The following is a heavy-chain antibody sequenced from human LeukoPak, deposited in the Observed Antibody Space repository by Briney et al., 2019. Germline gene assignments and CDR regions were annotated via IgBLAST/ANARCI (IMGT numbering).Heavy chain of an antibody. J-gene: IGHJ4*02. Sequence: GASVKVSCTASGYTFTSYYMHWVRQAPGQGLYWVGMINPSGGRTAYAQKLQGRVTITRDMSTTTVYMELSSLRSEDTAVYYCARENYYDSTGYKSDYWGQGTLVTVSS. CDR1: GYTFTSYY. CDR3: ARENYYDSTGYKSDY. D-gene: IGHD3-22*01. CDR2: INPSGGRT. V-gene: IGHV1-46*04.